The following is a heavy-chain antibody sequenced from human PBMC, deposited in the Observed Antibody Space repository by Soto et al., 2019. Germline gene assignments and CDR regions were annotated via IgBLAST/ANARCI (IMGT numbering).Heavy chain of an antibody. D-gene: IGHD3-10*01. J-gene: IGHJ4*02. CDR3: TTDRTMVRGVIITFDY. CDR2: IKSKTDGGTT. Sequence: EVQLVESGGGLVKPGGSLRLSCAASGFTFSNAWMSWVRQAPGKGLEWVGRIKSKTDGGTTDYAAPVKGRFTILRDDSKNTLYLQMNSLKTEDTAVYYCTTDRTMVRGVIITFDYWGQGTLVTVSS. CDR1: GFTFSNAW. V-gene: IGHV3-15*01.